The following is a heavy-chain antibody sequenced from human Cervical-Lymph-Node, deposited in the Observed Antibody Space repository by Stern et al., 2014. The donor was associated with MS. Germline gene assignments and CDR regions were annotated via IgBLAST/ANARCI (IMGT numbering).Heavy chain of an antibody. D-gene: IGHD6-13*01. CDR3: AKGGSSFSLAEFLQH. J-gene: IGHJ1*01. V-gene: IGHV3-30*18. CDR2: TSYDGSHK. Sequence: VQLVESGGGVVQPGRSLRLSCAASGLTFSNFGMHWVRQAPGKGLEWVAVTSYDGSHKYYRDSVKGRFTISRDNSKSTLYLQMKSLRVEDTAVYFCAKGGSSFSLAEFLQHWGQGILVTVSS. CDR1: GLTFSNFG.